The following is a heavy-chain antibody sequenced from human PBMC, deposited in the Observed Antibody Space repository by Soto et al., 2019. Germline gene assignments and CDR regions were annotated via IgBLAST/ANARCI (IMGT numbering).Heavy chain of an antibody. V-gene: IGHV2-5*02. CDR3: AHSYRSRWYFDL. Sequence: QITLKESGPTLVKPTQTLTLTCTFSGFSLSTSGVGVGWIRQPPGKALEWLALIYWDDDKRYSPSLKSRLTITNDTSKNHVGLTMTNMDPVDTATYYCAHSYRSRWYFDLWGRGTLVTVSS. CDR1: GFSLSTSGVG. CDR2: IYWDDDK. J-gene: IGHJ2*01.